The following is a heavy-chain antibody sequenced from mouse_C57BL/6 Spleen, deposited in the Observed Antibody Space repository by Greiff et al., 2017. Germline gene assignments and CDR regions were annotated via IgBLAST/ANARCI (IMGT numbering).Heavy chain of an antibody. Sequence: QVQLQQPGAELVRPGSSVKLSCKASGYTFTSYWMHWVKQRPIQGLEWIGIIDPSDSETHYNPKFKDKATLTVDKSSSTAYMQLSSLTSEDSAVYDCAKHSSSYGVGYWGQGTTLTVSS. V-gene: IGHV1-52*01. CDR2: IDPSDSET. D-gene: IGHD1-1*01. J-gene: IGHJ2*01. CDR1: GYTFTSYW. CDR3: AKHSSSYGVGY.